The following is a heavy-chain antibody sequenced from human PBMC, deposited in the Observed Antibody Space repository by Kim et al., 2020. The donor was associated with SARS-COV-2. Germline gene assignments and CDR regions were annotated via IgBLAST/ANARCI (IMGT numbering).Heavy chain of an antibody. Sequence: GGSLRLSCAASGFTFSSYAMSWVRQAPGKGLEWVSAISGNGGIIYYADSVQGRFTISRDNSKNTLYLQMNSLRAEDTAVYFCAKDPFPYDDSSTYSYWGPGTLVTGLL. CDR3: AKDPFPYDDSSTYSY. D-gene: IGHD3-22*01. V-gene: IGHV3-23*01. CDR2: ISGNGGII. CDR1: GFTFSSYA. J-gene: IGHJ4*02.